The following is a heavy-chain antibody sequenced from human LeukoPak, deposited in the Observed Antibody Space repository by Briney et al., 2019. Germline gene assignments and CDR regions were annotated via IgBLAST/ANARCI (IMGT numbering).Heavy chain of an antibody. CDR2: ISAYNGNT. D-gene: IGHD1-26*01. J-gene: IGHJ5*02. V-gene: IGHV1-18*01. Sequence: GASVKVSCKASGYTFTSYGISWVRQAPGQGLEWMGWISAYNGNTNYAQKLQGRVTITADESTSTAYMELSSLRSEDTAVYYCASGSGSYDWFDPWGQGTLVTVSS. CDR3: ASGSGSYDWFDP. CDR1: GYTFTSYG.